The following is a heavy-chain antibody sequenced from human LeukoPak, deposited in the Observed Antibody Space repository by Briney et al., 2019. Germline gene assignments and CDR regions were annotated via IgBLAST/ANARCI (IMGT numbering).Heavy chain of an antibody. CDR3: ATGPRNDP. CDR1: GYPFTKWE. D-gene: IGHD1-14*01. V-gene: IGHV1-8*01. Sequence: GASVKVSCKTSGYPFTKWEINWVRQAAGQGLEWLGWVHPNNGNTYYAQRFRGRVTMSRDTSTTTACMELSGLRSNDTAVYFCATGPRNDPWGQGTLVTVSS. J-gene: IGHJ5*02. CDR2: VHPNNGNT.